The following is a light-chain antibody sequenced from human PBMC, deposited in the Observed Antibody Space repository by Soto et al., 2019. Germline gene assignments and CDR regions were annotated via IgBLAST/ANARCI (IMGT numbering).Light chain of an antibody. Sequence: QSVLTQPASVSGSPGQSITISCTGTGSDVGGYNYVSWYQQHTGKAPKVMIYDVSNRPSGVSTRFSGSKSGNTASLTISGLQAEVEADYYCSSYTSASTPLVFGGGTKLTVL. J-gene: IGLJ2*01. CDR2: DVS. CDR3: SSYTSASTPLV. CDR1: GSDVGGYNY. V-gene: IGLV2-14*01.